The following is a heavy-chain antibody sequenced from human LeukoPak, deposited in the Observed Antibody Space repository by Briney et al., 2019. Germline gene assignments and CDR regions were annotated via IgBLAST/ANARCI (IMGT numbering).Heavy chain of an antibody. CDR1: GFTVSSDY. Sequence: GGSLRLSCAASGFTVSSDYMSWVRQAPGKGLEWVSIIYSTGTTYYADSVKGRFAISRDNSKNTVFLQMNSLRAEDTAVYYCAREAEQWLGLNDAFDIWGQGTMVTVSS. CDR3: AREAEQWLGLNDAFDI. D-gene: IGHD6-19*01. J-gene: IGHJ3*02. V-gene: IGHV3-66*01. CDR2: IYSTGTT.